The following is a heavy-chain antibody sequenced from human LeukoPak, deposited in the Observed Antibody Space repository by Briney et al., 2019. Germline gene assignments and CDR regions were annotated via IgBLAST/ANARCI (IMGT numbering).Heavy chain of an antibody. D-gene: IGHD2-2*01. V-gene: IGHV3-30-3*01. CDR1: GFTFSSYA. CDR2: ISYDGSNK. J-gene: IGHJ6*02. CDR3: ARAGYCSSTSCFYYYGMDV. Sequence: GGSLRLSCAASGFTFSSYAMHWVRQAPGKGLEWVAVISYDGSNKYYADSVKGRFTISRDNSKNTLYLQMNSLRAEDTAVYYCARAGYCSSTSCFYYYGMDVWGQGTTVTVSS.